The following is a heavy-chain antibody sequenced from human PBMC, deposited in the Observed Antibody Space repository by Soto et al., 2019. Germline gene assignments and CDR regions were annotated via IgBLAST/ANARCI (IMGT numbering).Heavy chain of an antibody. CDR1: GGSIKNYY. Sequence: SETLSLTCTVSGGSIKNYYWSWIRQPPGKGLEWIGYIYYSGTTNYNPSLKSGVSISVDTSKNQFSLKLSSVTAADTAVYYCARHPPRSPFDIWGQGTMVTVS. V-gene: IGHV4-59*08. J-gene: IGHJ3*02. CDR2: IYYSGTT. CDR3: ARHPPRSPFDI.